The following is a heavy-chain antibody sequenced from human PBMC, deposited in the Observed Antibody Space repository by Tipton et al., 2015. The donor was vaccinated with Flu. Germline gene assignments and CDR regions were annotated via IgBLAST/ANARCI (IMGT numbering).Heavy chain of an antibody. J-gene: IGHJ4*02. CDR1: GFTFSSYS. Sequence: SLRLSCAASGFTFSSYSMNWVRQAPGKGLEWVSSISSSSSYIYYADSVKGRFTISRDNAKNSLYLQMNSLRAEDTAVYYCARVLWHEGPFDYWGQGTLATVSS. CDR3: ARVLWHEGPFDY. V-gene: IGHV3-21*01. CDR2: ISSSSSYI. D-gene: IGHD2-21*01.